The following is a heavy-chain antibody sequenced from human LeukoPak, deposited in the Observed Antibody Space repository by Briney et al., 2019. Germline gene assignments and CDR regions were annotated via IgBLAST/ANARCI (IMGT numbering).Heavy chain of an antibody. CDR2: IYHSGSP. D-gene: IGHD6-13*01. CDR1: GGSISSNNW. J-gene: IGHJ5*02. V-gene: IGHV4-4*02. CDR3: ARGFKAAAGTFFNILGFDP. Sequence: SETLSLTCAVSGGSISSNNWWGWVRQPPGQGLEWIGEIYHSGSPNYNPSLKSRVTISVDKSRNHFSLNLSSVTAADTAVYYCARGFKAAAGTFFNILGFDPWGQGTLVTVSS.